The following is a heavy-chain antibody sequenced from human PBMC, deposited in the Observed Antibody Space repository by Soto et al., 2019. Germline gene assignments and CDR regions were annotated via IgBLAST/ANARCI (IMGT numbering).Heavy chain of an antibody. CDR3: ARKTYYYDSSGYYYGEVDP. V-gene: IGHV1-69*13. CDR2: IIPIFGTA. Sequence: ASVKVSCKASGGTFSSYAISWVRQAPGQGLEWMGGIIPIFGTANYAQKFQGRVTITADESTSTAYMELSSLRSEDTAVYYCARKTYYYDSSGYYYGEVDPWGQGTLVTVSS. CDR1: GGTFSSYA. J-gene: IGHJ5*02. D-gene: IGHD3-22*01.